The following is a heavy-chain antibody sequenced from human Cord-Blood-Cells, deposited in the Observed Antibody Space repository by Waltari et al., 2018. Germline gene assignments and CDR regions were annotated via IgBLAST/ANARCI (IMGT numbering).Heavy chain of an antibody. J-gene: IGHJ6*02. CDR1: GGSFSGYY. D-gene: IGHD2-2*02. CDR2: INQRGST. Sequence: QVQLQQWGAGLLKPSETLSLTCAVYGGSFSGYYWSWIRQPPGKGLEWIGEINQRGSTNYNPALKGRVTISVDTSKSQFSLKLSSVTAADTAVYYCARGSVVVPAAIRFHYYYGMDVWGQGTTVTVSS. V-gene: IGHV4-34*01. CDR3: ARGSVVVPAAIRFHYYYGMDV.